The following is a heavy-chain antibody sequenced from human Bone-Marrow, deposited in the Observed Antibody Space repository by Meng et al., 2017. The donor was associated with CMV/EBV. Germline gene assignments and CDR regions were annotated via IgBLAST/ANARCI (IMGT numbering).Heavy chain of an antibody. V-gene: IGHV1-18*01. Sequence: ASVKVSCKASGYTFTNYGFSWVRQAPGQGLEWMGWISAYNGNTNFAQKVQGRVTLTTDTSTNTAYMERRSLRSDDTAVYYCTRGVGATFGPIDCWGQGTLVTGSS. CDR1: GYTFTNYG. D-gene: IGHD1-26*01. CDR3: TRGVGATFGPIDC. J-gene: IGHJ4*02. CDR2: ISAYNGNT.